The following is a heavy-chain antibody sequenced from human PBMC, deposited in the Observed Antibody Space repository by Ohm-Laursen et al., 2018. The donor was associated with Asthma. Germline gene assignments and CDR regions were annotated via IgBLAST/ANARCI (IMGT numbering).Heavy chain of an antibody. CDR3: TTDKPYTGGGVITI. D-gene: IGHD3-16*02. J-gene: IGHJ4*02. Sequence: SLRLSCTASGFIFRNAWMTWVRQAPGKGLEWVGRIKSNVNGGTTDYGAPVKGRFTISRDDSRNRVYLQMSRLKTEDIAMYYCTTDKPYTGGGVITIWGQGTLGTVSS. V-gene: IGHV3-15*01. CDR2: IKSNVNGGTT. CDR1: GFIFRNAW.